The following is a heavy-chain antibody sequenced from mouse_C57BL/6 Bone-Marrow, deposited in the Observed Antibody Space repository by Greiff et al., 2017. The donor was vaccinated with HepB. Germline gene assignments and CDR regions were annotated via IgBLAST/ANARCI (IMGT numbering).Heavy chain of an antibody. CDR3: ARGYAWFAY. V-gene: IGHV1-18*01. CDR2: INPNNGGT. CDR1: GYTFTDYN. J-gene: IGHJ3*01. Sequence: VQLQQSGPELVKPGASVKITCKASGYTFTDYNMDWVKQSHGKSLEWIGDINPNNGGTIYNQKFKGKATLTVDKSSSTAYMELRSLTSEDTAVYYCARGYAWFAYWGQGTLVTVSA. D-gene: IGHD1-2*01.